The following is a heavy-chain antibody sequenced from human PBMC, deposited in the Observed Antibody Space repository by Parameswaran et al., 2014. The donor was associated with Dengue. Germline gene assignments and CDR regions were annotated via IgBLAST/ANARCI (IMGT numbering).Heavy chain of an antibody. CDR3: ARDFWSGFQSLYYYYYGMDV. J-gene: IGHJ6*02. V-gene: IGHV1-2*02. CDR2: INPNSGGT. D-gene: IGHD3-3*01. Sequence: WVRQAPGQGLEWMGWINPNSGGTNYAQKFQGRVTMTRDTSISTAYMELSRLRSDDTAVYYCARDFWSGFQSLYYYYYGMDVWGQGTTVTVSS.